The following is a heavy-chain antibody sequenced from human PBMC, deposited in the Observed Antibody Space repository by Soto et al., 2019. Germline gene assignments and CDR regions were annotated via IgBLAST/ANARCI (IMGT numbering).Heavy chain of an antibody. Sequence: GESLKISCKVSGDSFTGFWIGWVRQMPGKGLEWLGSIYPRDSDTRYSPSFQGQVTISADKSLSTAYLQWNSLQASDTAIYYCARQHPLDSRVWFTWGQGTLVTVSS. CDR1: GDSFTGFW. D-gene: IGHD6-19*01. J-gene: IGHJ4*02. CDR2: IYPRDSDT. CDR3: ARQHPLDSRVWFT. V-gene: IGHV5-51*01.